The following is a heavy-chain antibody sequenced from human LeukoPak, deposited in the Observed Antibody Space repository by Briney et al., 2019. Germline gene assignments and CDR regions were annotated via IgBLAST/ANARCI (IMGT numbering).Heavy chain of an antibody. CDR3: ARSRGIAAPYYYYMDV. CDR1: GFTFDDYG. Sequence: GGSLRLSCAASGFTFDDYGMSWVRQTPGKGLEWVSGIKWNGGSTGYADSVKGRFTISRDNARNSLYLQMNSLRVEDTALYHCARSRGIAAPYYYYMDVWGKGTTVTVSS. V-gene: IGHV3-20*01. CDR2: IKWNGGST. D-gene: IGHD6-13*01. J-gene: IGHJ6*03.